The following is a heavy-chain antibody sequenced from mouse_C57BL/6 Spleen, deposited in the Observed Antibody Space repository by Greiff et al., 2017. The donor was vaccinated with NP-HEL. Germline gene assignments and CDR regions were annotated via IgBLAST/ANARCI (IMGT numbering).Heavy chain of an antibody. CDR3: ARSDSNYSYWYFDV. D-gene: IGHD2-5*01. CDR1: GYTFTDYY. J-gene: IGHJ1*03. Sequence: EVQLQQSGPELVKPGASVKISCKASGYTFTDYYMNWVKQSHGKSLEWIGDINPNNGGTSYNQKFKGKATLTVDKSSSTAYMELRSLTSEDSAVYYCARSDSNYSYWYFDVWGTGTTVTVSS. CDR2: INPNNGGT. V-gene: IGHV1-26*01.